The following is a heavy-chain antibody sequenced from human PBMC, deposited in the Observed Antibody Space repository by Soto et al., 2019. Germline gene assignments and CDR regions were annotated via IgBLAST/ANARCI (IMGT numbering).Heavy chain of an antibody. Sequence: PSETLSLTCTVSGGSISSSSYYWGWIRQPPGKGLEWIGYIYYSGSTNYNPSLKSRVTISVDTSKNQFSLKLSSVTAADTAVYYCASRFVISIAARPGGSFDYWGQGTLVTVSS. D-gene: IGHD6-6*01. V-gene: IGHV4-61*05. CDR3: ASRFVISIAARPGGSFDY. CDR1: GGSISSSSYY. J-gene: IGHJ4*02. CDR2: IYYSGST.